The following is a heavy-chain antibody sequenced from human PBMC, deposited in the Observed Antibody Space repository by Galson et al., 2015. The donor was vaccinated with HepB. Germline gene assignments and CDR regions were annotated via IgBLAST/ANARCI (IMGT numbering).Heavy chain of an antibody. CDR3: ARGDIAAAGTSGVRDPLSDY. V-gene: IGHV1-46*01. CDR2: INPSGGST. J-gene: IGHJ4*02. CDR1: GYTFTSYY. Sequence: SVTVSCKASGYTFTSYYMHWVRQAPGQGLEWMGIINPSGGSTSYAQKFQGRVTMTRDTSTSTVYMELSSLRSEDTAVYYCARGDIAAAGTSGVRDPLSDYWGQGTLVTVSS. D-gene: IGHD6-13*01.